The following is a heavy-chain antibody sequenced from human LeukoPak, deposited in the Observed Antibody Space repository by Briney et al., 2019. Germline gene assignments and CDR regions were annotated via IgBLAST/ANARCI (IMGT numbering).Heavy chain of an antibody. CDR1: GFTFSSYS. J-gene: IGHJ4*02. Sequence: GSLRLSCAASGFTFSSYSMNWVRQAPGKGLEWVSYISSSSSTIYYADSVKGRFTISRDNAKNSLYLQMNSLRAEDTAVYYCARDPAGYYYDSSGYSNYFDYWGQGTLVTVSS. V-gene: IGHV3-48*04. CDR2: ISSSSSTI. D-gene: IGHD3-22*01. CDR3: ARDPAGYYYDSSGYSNYFDY.